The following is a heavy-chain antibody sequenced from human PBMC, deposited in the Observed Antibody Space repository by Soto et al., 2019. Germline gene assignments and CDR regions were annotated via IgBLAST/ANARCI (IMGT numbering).Heavy chain of an antibody. J-gene: IGHJ4*02. V-gene: IGHV3-49*04. CDR1: GCIFGDYG. CDR3: TRFIEARFDF. CDR2: IRNKGYGEST. Sequence: PVGSLRLSCTASGCIFGDYGMSCVRQSPGKWLEYIGLIRNKGYGESTEYAASVKGRFTISRDDSKNIVYLQMNSLKAEDTGVYFCTRFIEARFDFLGQGTLVNVSS.